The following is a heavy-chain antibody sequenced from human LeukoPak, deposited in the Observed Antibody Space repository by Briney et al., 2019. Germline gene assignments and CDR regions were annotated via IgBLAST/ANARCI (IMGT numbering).Heavy chain of an antibody. Sequence: GAXVXVSCTASGYTFTNYGISWVRQAPGQGREWMGCLSAYTTNTNYAHNPQATVTMTTHTSTSTASMALRSLRSDDTAVYYCARYLTGGSSWWVYWGQGTLVTVSS. CDR3: ARYLTGGSSWWVY. CDR2: LSAYTTNT. J-gene: IGHJ4*02. V-gene: IGHV1-18*01. CDR1: GYTFTNYG. D-gene: IGHD6-13*01.